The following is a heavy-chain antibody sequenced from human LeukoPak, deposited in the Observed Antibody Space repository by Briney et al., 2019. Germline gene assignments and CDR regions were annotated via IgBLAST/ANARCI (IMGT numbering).Heavy chain of an antibody. CDR3: ARSIAVAEFDP. J-gene: IGHJ5*02. CDR2: IIPIFGTA. CDR1: GYTFTSYY. V-gene: IGHV1-69*13. Sequence: SVKVSCKASGYTFTSYYMHWVRQAPGQGLEWMGGIIPIFGTANYAQKFQGRVTITADESTSTAYMELSSLRSEDTAVYYCARSIAVAEFDPWGQGTLVTVSS. D-gene: IGHD6-19*01.